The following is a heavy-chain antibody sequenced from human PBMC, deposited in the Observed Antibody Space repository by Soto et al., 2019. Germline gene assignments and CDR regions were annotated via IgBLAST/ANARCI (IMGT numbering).Heavy chain of an antibody. V-gene: IGHV3-30*18. CDR2: IAYDGSNK. D-gene: IGHD6-19*01. CDR3: VKDGNEYYRGLYAPSLDC. J-gene: IGHJ4*02. Sequence: HLVDSGGGVVQPGRSLRLSCAASGFTFSNYGMHWVRQAPGKGLEWVAVIAYDGSNKYYSDSVKGRFTISRDNSNNTLFLEMNSLRPEDTAVYFCVKDGNEYYRGLYAPSLDCWGQGTLVTVSS. CDR1: GFTFSNYG.